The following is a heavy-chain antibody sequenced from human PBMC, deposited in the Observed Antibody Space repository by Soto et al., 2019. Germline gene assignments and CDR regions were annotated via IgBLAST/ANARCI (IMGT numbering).Heavy chain of an antibody. D-gene: IGHD2-8*01. V-gene: IGHV3-23*01. J-gene: IGHJ4*02. CDR3: AKGSGYCTHGVCFIDY. CDR2: IRGSGGST. Sequence: GGSLRLSWAASGFTFSSYAMSWVRRAPGKGLEWVAAIRGSGGSTYYVDCVKGGFTVSRDNSKDTLYLQMNSLRAEDTVVYYCAKGSGYCTHGVCFIDYWGQGTLVTVSS. CDR1: GFTFSSYA.